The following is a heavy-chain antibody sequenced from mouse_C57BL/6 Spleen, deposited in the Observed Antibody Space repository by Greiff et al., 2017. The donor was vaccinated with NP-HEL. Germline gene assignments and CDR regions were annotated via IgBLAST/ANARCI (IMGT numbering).Heavy chain of an antibody. CDR2: INPYNGGT. CDR3: ARAYSSGYYFDY. V-gene: IGHV1-19*01. J-gene: IGHJ2*01. D-gene: IGHD3-2*02. Sequence: EVQLQESGPVLVKPGASVKMSCKASGYTFTDYYMNWVKQSHGKSLEWIGVINPYNGGTSYNQKFKGKATLTVYKSSSTAYMELNSLTSEDSAVYYCARAYSSGYYFDYWGQGTTRTVSS. CDR1: GYTFTDYY.